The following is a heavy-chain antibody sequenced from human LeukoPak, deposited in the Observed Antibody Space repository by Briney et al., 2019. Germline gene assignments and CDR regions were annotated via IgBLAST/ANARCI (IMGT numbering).Heavy chain of an antibody. CDR1: GGSFSGYY. V-gene: IGHV4-34*01. Sequence: SETLSLTCAVYGGSFSGYYWSWIRQPPGKGLEWIGEINHSGSTNYNPSLKSRVTISVDTSKNQFSLKLSSVTAADTAVYYCARERRLYDSSGYYLTSYMGVWGKASTVTVSS. CDR3: ARERRLYDSSGYYLTSYMGV. CDR2: INHSGST. J-gene: IGHJ6*03. D-gene: IGHD3-22*01.